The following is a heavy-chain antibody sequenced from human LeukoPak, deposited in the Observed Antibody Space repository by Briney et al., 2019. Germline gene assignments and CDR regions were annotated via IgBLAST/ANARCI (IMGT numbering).Heavy chain of an antibody. J-gene: IGHJ3*02. D-gene: IGHD3-16*02. CDR2: ISSSSSYI. CDR3: ARDPGHRSAFDI. Sequence: EGSLRLSCAASGFTFSSYSMNWVRQAPGKGLEWVSSISSSSSYIYYADSVKGRFTISRDNAKNSLYLQMNSLRAEDTAVYYCARDPGHRSAFDIWGQGTMVTVSS. V-gene: IGHV3-21*01. CDR1: GFTFSSYS.